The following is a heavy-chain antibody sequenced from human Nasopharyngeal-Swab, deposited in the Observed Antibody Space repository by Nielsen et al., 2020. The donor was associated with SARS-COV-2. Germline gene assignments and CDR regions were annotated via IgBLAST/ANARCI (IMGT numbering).Heavy chain of an antibody. CDR2: TLYRSKWYN. D-gene: IGHD3-3*01. Sequence: SQTLSLTCAISGDSVSSHSAGWNWIRQSPSKGLEWLVRTLYRSKWYNDYAESVKRRIAVNPDTSKNQFSLQLNSVTPEDTAVYYCARGRDFSFDSWGQGTLVTASS. CDR3: ARGRDFSFDS. CDR1: GDSVSSHSAG. J-gene: IGHJ4*02. V-gene: IGHV6-1*01.